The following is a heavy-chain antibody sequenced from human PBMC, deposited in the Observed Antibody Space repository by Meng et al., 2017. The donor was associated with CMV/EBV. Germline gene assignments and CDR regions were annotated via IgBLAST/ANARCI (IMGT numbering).Heavy chain of an antibody. CDR1: GFTFSSYG. J-gene: IGHJ4*02. Sequence: GGSLRLSCAASGFTFSSYGMHWVRQAPGKGLEWVAVIWYDGSNKYYADSVKGRFTISRDNSKNTLYLQMNSLRAEDTAVYYCGKDGGIVATILDYWGQGTLVTVSS. CDR2: IWYDGSNK. CDR3: GKDGGIVATILDY. V-gene: IGHV3-33*06. D-gene: IGHD5-12*01.